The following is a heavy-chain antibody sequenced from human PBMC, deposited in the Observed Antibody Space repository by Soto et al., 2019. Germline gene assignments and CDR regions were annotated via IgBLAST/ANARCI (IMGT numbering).Heavy chain of an antibody. CDR3: DRCIQKDYYDGIDV. CDR1: GYAFYSHS. V-gene: IGHV1-18*01. J-gene: IGHJ6*02. Sequence: QAQFVQSGAEVKKPGASVKVSCKASGYAFYSHSISWVRQAPGQGLEWMGRISADNSNTKYSQKFRGRVTMTTDTSTSTVYMDMGNMRSEDTAVSYCDRCIQKDYYDGIDVWGQGTTVTVSS. CDR2: ISADNSNT. D-gene: IGHD5-18*01.